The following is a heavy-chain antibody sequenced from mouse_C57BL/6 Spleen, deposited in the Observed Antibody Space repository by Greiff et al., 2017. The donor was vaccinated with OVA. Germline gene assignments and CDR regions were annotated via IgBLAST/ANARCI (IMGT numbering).Heavy chain of an antibody. Sequence: QVQLKESGAELVKPGASVKISCKASGYAFSSYWMNWVKQRPGKGLEWIGQIYPGDGDTNYNGKFKGKATLTADKSSSTAYMQLSSLTSEDSAVYVCARWGYYYGSSLDYWGQGTTLTVSS. D-gene: IGHD1-1*01. CDR2: IYPGDGDT. V-gene: IGHV1-80*01. CDR1: GYAFSSYW. CDR3: ARWGYYYGSSLDY. J-gene: IGHJ2*01.